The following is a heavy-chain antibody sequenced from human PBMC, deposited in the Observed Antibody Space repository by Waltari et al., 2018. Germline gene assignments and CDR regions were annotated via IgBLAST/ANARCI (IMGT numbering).Heavy chain of an antibody. V-gene: IGHV4-4*07. CDR3: ARVAYSYGSQPGYYYYMDV. CDR2: IYTSGST. D-gene: IGHD5-18*01. Sequence: QVQLQESGPGLVKPSETLSLTCTVSGGSISSYYWSWIRQPAGKGLEWIGRIYTSGSTNYNPSLKSRVTMSVDTSKNQFSRKLSSVTAADTAVYYCARVAYSYGSQPGYYYYMDVWGKGTTVTISS. CDR1: GGSISSYY. J-gene: IGHJ6*03.